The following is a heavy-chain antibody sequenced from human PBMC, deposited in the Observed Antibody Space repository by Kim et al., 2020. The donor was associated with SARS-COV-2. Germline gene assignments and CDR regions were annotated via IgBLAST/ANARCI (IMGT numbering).Heavy chain of an antibody. J-gene: IGHJ6*02. V-gene: IGHV4-39*02. D-gene: IGHD6-19*01. CDR2: IYYSGST. Sequence: SETLSLTCTVSGGSISSSSYYWGWIRQPPGKGLEWIGSIYYSGSTYYNPSLKSRVTISVDTSKNQFSLKLSSVTAADTAVYYCAREVYVGQWLVQEESYYYYYYGMDVWGQGTTVTVSS. CDR3: AREVYVGQWLVQEESYYYYYYGMDV. CDR1: GGSISSSSYY.